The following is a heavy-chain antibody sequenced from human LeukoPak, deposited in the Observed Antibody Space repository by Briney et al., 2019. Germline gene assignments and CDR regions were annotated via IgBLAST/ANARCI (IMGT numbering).Heavy chain of an antibody. CDR2: LGGSGGST. D-gene: IGHD3-22*01. CDR1: AFTVSSYA. Sequence: PGGSLRFSCAASAFTVSSYAMSWVRQGPGKGLKWGSALGGSGGSTYYADSGKGRFTISRDNSKNTLYLQMNSLRAEDTAVYHCANTEDYYDSSGSTPYYFDYLGQGTLVTVSS. J-gene: IGHJ4*02. V-gene: IGHV3-23*01. CDR3: ANTEDYYDSSGSTPYYFDY.